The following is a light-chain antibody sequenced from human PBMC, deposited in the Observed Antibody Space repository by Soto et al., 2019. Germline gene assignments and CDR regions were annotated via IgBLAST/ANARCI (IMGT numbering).Light chain of an antibody. Sequence: DIVMTQSPDSLAVSLGERATINCKSSQSVLYSPNNKNYLAWYQQKPGQPPKLLIYWASTRESGVPDRFSGSGSGTDFTLTISSLEPEDFAVYYCQHGGTFGQGTRLEIK. CDR2: WAS. CDR3: QHGGT. CDR1: QSVLYSPNNKNY. J-gene: IGKJ5*01. V-gene: IGKV4-1*01.